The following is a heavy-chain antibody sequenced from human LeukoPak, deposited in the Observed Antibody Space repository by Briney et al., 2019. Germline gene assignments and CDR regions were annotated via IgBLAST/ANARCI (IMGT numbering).Heavy chain of an antibody. CDR1: GYTFTSYG. D-gene: IGHD6-19*01. CDR3: ARGRGHYSSGWYVDY. Sequence: APVKVSCKASGYTFTSYGISWVRQAPGQGLEWMGWISAYNGNTNYAQKLQGRVTMTTDTSTSTAYMELRSLRSDDTAVYYCARGRGHYSSGWYVDYWGQGTLVTVSS. J-gene: IGHJ4*02. V-gene: IGHV1-18*01. CDR2: ISAYNGNT.